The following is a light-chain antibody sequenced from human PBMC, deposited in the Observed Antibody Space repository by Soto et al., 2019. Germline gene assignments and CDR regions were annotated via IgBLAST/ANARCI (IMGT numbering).Light chain of an antibody. CDR2: KAS. V-gene: IGKV1-5*03. Sequence: DIQMTQSAASVSASVGDRVTITCRASQGISSWLAWYQQKPGIAPKLLIHKASTLESGVPSRFSGSGFGTEFTLTISGLQPEDSATYYCQQYDRYSTFGQGTKVDIK. J-gene: IGKJ1*01. CDR1: QGISSW. CDR3: QQYDRYST.